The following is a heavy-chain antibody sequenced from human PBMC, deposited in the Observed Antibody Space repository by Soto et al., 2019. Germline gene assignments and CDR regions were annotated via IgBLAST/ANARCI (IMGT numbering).Heavy chain of an antibody. CDR2: VYPGDSGS. V-gene: IGHV5-51*01. Sequence: GESLKISCKASAYSFSNYWIGWVRQMPGKGLEWVAIVYPGDSGSRYSPSFRGRVIISADKSISTAYLQWNSLLASDTAMYYCARLMLPLDWNYAPGGAFDIWGLGTMVTVSS. J-gene: IGHJ3*02. CDR1: AYSFSNYW. D-gene: IGHD1-7*01. CDR3: ARLMLPLDWNYAPGGAFDI.